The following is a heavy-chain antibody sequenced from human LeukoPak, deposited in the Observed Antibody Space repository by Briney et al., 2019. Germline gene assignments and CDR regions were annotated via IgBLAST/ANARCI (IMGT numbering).Heavy chain of an antibody. D-gene: IGHD2-21*02. V-gene: IGHV1-24*01. Sequence: ASVTVSFTVSGYTLTELSMHWVRQAPGKGLEWMGGFDPEDGETIYAQKFQGRVTMTEDTSTDTAYMELSSLRSEDTAVYYCATGPPGGDWPWYWGQGTLVTVSS. J-gene: IGHJ4*02. CDR3: ATGPPGGDWPWY. CDR1: GYTLTELS. CDR2: FDPEDGET.